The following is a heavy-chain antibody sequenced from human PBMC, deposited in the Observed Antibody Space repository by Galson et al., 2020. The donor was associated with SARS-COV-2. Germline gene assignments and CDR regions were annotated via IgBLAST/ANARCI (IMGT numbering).Heavy chain of an antibody. CDR1: GFTFSSYT. D-gene: IGHD2-2*01. Sequence: GGSLRLSCVASGFTFSSYTMNWVRQAPGKGLEWLSCISSTSRYIYYADSVKGRFSISRANAQNSLSLQMNSLRAEDTAVYYCARGGLYASGDYWGQGTLVTVSS. J-gene: IGHJ4*02. CDR3: ARGGLYASGDY. V-gene: IGHV3-21*01. CDR2: ISSTSRYI.